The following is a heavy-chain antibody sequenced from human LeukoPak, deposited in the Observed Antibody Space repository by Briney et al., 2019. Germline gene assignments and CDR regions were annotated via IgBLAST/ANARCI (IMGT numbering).Heavy chain of an antibody. V-gene: IGHV4-39*01. D-gene: IGHD3-9*01. Sequence: SETLSLTCTVSDGSISSSSYYWGWIRQPPGKGLEWIGNIYYSGSTYYNPSLKSRVTISVDTSKNHFSLKLNSVTAADTAVYYCARHRAGYHLDWWGQGTLVTVSS. J-gene: IGHJ4*02. CDR1: DGSISSSSYY. CDR2: IYYSGST. CDR3: ARHRAGYHLDW.